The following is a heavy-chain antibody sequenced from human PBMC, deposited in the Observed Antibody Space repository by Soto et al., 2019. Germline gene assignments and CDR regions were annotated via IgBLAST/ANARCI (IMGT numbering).Heavy chain of an antibody. Sequence: QVQLVQSGAEVQKPGSSVEVSCKASGGTFSNYPISWVRQAPGQGLEWMGGIIPIFGTVNYAQKFQGRVTITADESTSTAYMELSSLRSEDTAVYYCARGNHRWLQLWYFDLWGRATLVTVSS. D-gene: IGHD5-12*01. CDR1: GGTFSNYP. V-gene: IGHV1-69*12. CDR3: ARGNHRWLQLWYFDL. J-gene: IGHJ2*01. CDR2: IIPIFGTV.